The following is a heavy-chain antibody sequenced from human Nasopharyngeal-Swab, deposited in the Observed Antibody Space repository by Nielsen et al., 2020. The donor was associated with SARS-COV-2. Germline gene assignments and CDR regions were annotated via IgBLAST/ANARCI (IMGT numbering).Heavy chain of an antibody. CDR1: GGSFSGYY. D-gene: IGHD6-13*01. Sequence: SETLSLTCAVYGGSFSGYYWSWIRQPPGKGLEWIGEINHSGSTNYNPSLKSRVTISVDTSKNQFSLKLSSVTAADTAVYYCARFPTQQLGYDYWGQGTLDTVSS. V-gene: IGHV4-34*01. CDR2: INHSGST. CDR3: ARFPTQQLGYDY. J-gene: IGHJ4*02.